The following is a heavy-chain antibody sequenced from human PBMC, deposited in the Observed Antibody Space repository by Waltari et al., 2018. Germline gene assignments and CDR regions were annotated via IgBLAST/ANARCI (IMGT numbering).Heavy chain of an antibody. D-gene: IGHD2-15*01. Sequence: FWMCWVRQVPGKGLVWVSTITADGSRTRYADSVKGRFTISRDNAKNTLYLQTNSLRAEDTAVYYCASHRPGGYGMDVWGHGTTVTVSS. CDR1: FW. V-gene: IGHV3-74*01. CDR3: ASHRPGGYGMDV. CDR2: ITADGSRT. J-gene: IGHJ6*02.